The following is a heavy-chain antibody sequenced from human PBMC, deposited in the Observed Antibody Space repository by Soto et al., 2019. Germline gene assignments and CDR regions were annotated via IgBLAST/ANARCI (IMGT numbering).Heavy chain of an antibody. CDR3: ARGPDYSNYEV. J-gene: IGHJ4*02. CDR1: GGSFSGYY. V-gene: IGHV4-34*01. Sequence: SETLSLTCAVYGGSFSGYYWSWIRQPPGKGLEWIGEINHSGSTNYNPSLKSRVTISVDTSKNQFSLKLSSVTAADTAVYYCARGPDYSNYEVWGQGTLVTVSS. D-gene: IGHD4-4*01. CDR2: INHSGST.